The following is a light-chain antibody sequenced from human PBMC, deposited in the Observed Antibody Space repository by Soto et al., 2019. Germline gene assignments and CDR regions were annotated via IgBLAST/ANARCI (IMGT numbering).Light chain of an antibody. CDR2: GNS. V-gene: IGLV1-40*01. CDR3: QSYDSSMSGYV. CDR1: SSNIGAGYD. Sequence: QSVLTQPPSVXAAPGQGVTISCTGSSSNIGAGYDVHWYQQLPGTAPKLLIYGNSNRPSGVPDRFSGSKSGTSASLAITGLKAEDEADYYCQSYDSSMSGYVFGTGTKVTVL. J-gene: IGLJ1*01.